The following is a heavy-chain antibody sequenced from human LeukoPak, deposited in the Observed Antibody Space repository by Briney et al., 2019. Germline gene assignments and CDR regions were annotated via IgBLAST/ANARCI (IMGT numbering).Heavy chain of an antibody. CDR3: ARQRTGAGGNWFDP. CDR2: MNPNSGNT. J-gene: IGHJ5*02. D-gene: IGHD1-26*01. CDR1: GYTFTSYD. Sequence: ASVKVSCKASGYTFTSYDTNWVRQATGQGLEWMGWMNPNSGNTGYAQKFQGRVTMTRNTSISTAYMELSSLRSEDTAVYYCARQRTGAGGNWFDPWGQGTLVTVSS. V-gene: IGHV1-8*01.